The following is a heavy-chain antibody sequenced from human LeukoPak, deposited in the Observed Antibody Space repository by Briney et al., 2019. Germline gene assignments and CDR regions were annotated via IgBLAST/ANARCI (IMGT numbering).Heavy chain of an antibody. D-gene: IGHD3-10*01. J-gene: IGHJ4*02. Sequence: SETLSLTCTVSGDSISNYYWSWIRKPPGKGLELIGSIFSRRNTNYNPSLQSRVTISVDTSKKQISPQLRSVTAADAAVYSCARAASYFYGSGIDSWGQGTQVIVSS. CDR1: GDSISNYY. V-gene: IGHV4-59*12. CDR3: ARAASYFYGSGIDS. CDR2: IFSRRNT.